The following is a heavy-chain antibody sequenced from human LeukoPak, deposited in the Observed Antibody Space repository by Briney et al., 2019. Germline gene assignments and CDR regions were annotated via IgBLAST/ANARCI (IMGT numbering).Heavy chain of an antibody. D-gene: IGHD6-19*01. CDR3: ARLGYSSGWYFWGIDY. Sequence: SETLSLTCTVSGDSISSSSYYWGWIRQPPGKGLEWIGSIYHGGSTYYNPSLKSRVTISVEMPKNQFSLKLSSVTAADTAVYYCARLGYSSGWYFWGIDYWGQGTLVTVSS. CDR1: GDSISSSSYY. CDR2: IYHGGST. V-gene: IGHV4-39*07. J-gene: IGHJ4*02.